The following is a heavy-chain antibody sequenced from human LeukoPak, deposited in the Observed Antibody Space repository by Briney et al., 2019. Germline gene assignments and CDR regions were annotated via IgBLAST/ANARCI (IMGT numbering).Heavy chain of an antibody. Sequence: GGSLRLSCAASGFTFSSYAMSWIRQAPGKGLEWVSAISGSGGSTYYADSVKGRFTISRDNSKNSLYLQMNSLRAEDTAVYYCAKVMTRSMVRGVPPSDYWGQGTMVTVSS. J-gene: IGHJ4*02. CDR2: ISGSGGST. CDR3: AKVMTRSMVRGVPPSDY. CDR1: GFTFSSYA. V-gene: IGHV3-23*01. D-gene: IGHD3-10*01.